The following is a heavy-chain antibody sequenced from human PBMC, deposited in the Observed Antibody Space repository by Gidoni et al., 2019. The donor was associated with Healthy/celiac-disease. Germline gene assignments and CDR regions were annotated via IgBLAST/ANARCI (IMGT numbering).Heavy chain of an antibody. J-gene: IGHJ3*02. V-gene: IGHV4-39*01. CDR3: ARTFGSWGLRFLEWSNDAFDI. D-gene: IGHD3-3*01. Sequence: LSLKSRVTISVDTSKNQFYLKLSSVTAADTAVYYCARTFGSWGLRFLEWSNDAFDIWGQGTMVTVSS.